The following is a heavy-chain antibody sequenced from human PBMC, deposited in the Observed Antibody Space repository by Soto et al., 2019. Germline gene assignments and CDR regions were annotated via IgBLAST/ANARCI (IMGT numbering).Heavy chain of an antibody. J-gene: IGHJ6*03. CDR3: ARVTRGVGASSSYYYYYYMDV. D-gene: IGHD1-26*01. CDR1: GGSFSGYY. CDR2: INHSGST. Sequence: SETLSLTCAVYGGSFSGYYWSWIRQPPGKGLEWIGEINHSGSTNYNPSLKSRVTISVDTSKNQFSLKLSSVTAADTAVYYCARVTRGVGASSSYYYYYYMDVWGKGTTVTVSS. V-gene: IGHV4-34*01.